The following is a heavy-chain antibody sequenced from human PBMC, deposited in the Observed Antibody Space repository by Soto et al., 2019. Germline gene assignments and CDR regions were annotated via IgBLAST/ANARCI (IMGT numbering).Heavy chain of an antibody. CDR3: ARDVAHLAYMDV. J-gene: IGHJ6*02. Sequence: QVQLVESGGGVVQPGRSLRLSCAACGFTFNAYGMHGVRQAPGKGLEWVAVIWYDGSDKYYGDSVKGRFTISRDNSKNTLYLQMNSLRAEDTAVYYCARDVAHLAYMDVWGQGTTVTVSS. D-gene: IGHD2-15*01. V-gene: IGHV3-33*01. CDR1: GFTFNAYG. CDR2: IWYDGSDK.